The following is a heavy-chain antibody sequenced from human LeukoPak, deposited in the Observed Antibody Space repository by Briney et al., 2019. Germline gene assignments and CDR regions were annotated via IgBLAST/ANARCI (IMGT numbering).Heavy chain of an antibody. V-gene: IGHV3-23*01. Sequence: LPGGSLRLSCAASGFTFSSYAMSWVRQAPGKGLEWVSAIGGSGGSTYYADSVKGRFTISRDNSKNTLYLQMNSLRAEDTAVYYCAKDVSSGWYDFYFDYWGQGALVTVSS. D-gene: IGHD6-19*01. CDR1: GFTFSSYA. J-gene: IGHJ4*02. CDR3: AKDVSSGWYDFYFDY. CDR2: IGGSGGST.